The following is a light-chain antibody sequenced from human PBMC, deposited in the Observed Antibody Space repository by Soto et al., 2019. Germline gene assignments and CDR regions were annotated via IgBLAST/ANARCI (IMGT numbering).Light chain of an antibody. J-gene: IGLJ1*01. CDR1: SSDVAGYNY. CDR3: CSYAGSYIYV. CDR2: DVS. V-gene: IGLV2-11*01. Sequence: QSALTQPRSVSGSPGQSVTISCTGTSSDVAGYNYVSWYQQHPGKAPKLMIYDVSKRPSGVPYRFSGSKSGNTASLTISGVQAEDEAYYYCCSYAGSYIYVFGTGTKLTVL.